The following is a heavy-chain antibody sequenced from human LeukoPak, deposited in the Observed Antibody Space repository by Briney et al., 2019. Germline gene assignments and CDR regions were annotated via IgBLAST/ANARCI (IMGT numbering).Heavy chain of an antibody. CDR3: ARVNVCPRCHFDY. Sequence: GGSLRLSCVASGLTVNSNHISWVRQAPGKGLEWVSLTYSGGSSYYADSVKGRFTISRDNAKNTLYLQMNSLRAEDTAVYYCARVNVCPRCHFDYWGQGTLVTVSS. V-gene: IGHV3-66*01. CDR1: GLTVNSNH. CDR2: TYSGGSS. J-gene: IGHJ4*02. D-gene: IGHD3-16*01.